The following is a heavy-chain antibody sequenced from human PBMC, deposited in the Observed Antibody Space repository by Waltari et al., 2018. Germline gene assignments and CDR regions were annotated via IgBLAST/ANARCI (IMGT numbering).Heavy chain of an antibody. CDR1: GFTFDDYA. J-gene: IGHJ4*02. CDR2: ISCNSGSI. V-gene: IGHV3-9*01. Sequence: EVQLVESGGGLVQPGRSLRLSCAASGFTFDDYAMHWVLQAPGKGLEWVSGISCNSGSIGYADSMKGRFTISRDNAKNSLYLQMSSLRAEDTALYYCAKAAPYDFWSGYFDYWGQGTLVTVSS. D-gene: IGHD3-3*01. CDR3: AKAAPYDFWSGYFDY.